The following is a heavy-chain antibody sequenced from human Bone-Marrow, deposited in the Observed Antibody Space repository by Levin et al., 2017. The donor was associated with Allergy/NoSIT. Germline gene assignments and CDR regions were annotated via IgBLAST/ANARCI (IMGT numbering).Heavy chain of an antibody. CDR2: ISGDNGNT. CDR3: ARYSSSSSADEH. Sequence: GESLKISFYISGYSFTDSGITWVRQAPGQGLEWMGWISGDNGNTHYLEKFQGRVTMTRDTTARRAYMELRSLRYDDTAVYYCARYSSSSSADEHWGQGTLVTVSS. CDR1: GYSFTDSG. D-gene: IGHD6-6*01. V-gene: IGHV1-18*01. J-gene: IGHJ4*02.